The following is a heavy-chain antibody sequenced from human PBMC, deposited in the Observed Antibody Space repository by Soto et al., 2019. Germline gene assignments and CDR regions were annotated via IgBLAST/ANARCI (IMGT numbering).Heavy chain of an antibody. CDR1: GYTFTSYG. V-gene: IGHV1-18*01. CDR3: ARDKIGVDLYNWFDP. D-gene: IGHD3-10*01. Sequence: ASVKVSCKASGYTFTSYGISWVRQAPGQGLEWMGWISAYNGNTNYAQKLQGRVTMTTDTSTSTAYMELRSLRDEDTAVYYCARDKIGVDLYNWFDPWGQATLVTVSS. CDR2: ISAYNGNT. J-gene: IGHJ5*02.